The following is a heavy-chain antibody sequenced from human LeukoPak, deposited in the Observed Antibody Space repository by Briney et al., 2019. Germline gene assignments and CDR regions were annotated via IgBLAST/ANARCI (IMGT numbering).Heavy chain of an antibody. Sequence: SETLSLTCAVSGGSISSSNWWSWVRQPPGKGLEWIGEIYHSGSTNYNPSLKSRVTTSVDTSTDQFSLRLSSATAADTAIYYCARQSGDQSSAWYFDAWGQGTLVTVSS. V-gene: IGHV4-4*02. CDR3: ARQSGDQSSAWYFDA. J-gene: IGHJ4*02. CDR2: IYHSGST. CDR1: GGSISSSNW. D-gene: IGHD6-19*01.